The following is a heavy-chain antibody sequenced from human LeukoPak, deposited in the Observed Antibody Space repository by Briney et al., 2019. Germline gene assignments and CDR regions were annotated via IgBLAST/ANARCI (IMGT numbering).Heavy chain of an antibody. D-gene: IGHD3-10*01. CDR2: IWYDGSNK. V-gene: IGHV3-33*01. J-gene: IGHJ4*02. CDR3: ASGYTYYYGSGSYH. Sequence: GGSLRLSCAASGFTFSSYGMHWVRQAPGKGLEWVAVIWYDGSNKYYADSVKGRFTISRDNSKNTLYLQMNSLRAEDTAVYYCASGYTYYYGSGSYHWGQGTLVTVSS. CDR1: GFTFSSYG.